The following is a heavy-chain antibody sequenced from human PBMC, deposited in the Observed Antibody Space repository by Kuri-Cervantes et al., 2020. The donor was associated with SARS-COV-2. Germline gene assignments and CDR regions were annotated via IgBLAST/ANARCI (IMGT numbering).Heavy chain of an antibody. CDR1: GFTFSGHW. D-gene: IGHD3-3*01. J-gene: IGHJ6*02. CDR3: ARDYDFWGGYGMDV. V-gene: IGHV3-74*01. CDR2: INPDGSYT. Sequence: ETLSLTCAASGFTFSGHWIHWVRQAPGKGLVWVSRINPDGSYTNNADSVKGRFTLSRDNAKNTLYLQMNSLRAEDTAVYYCARDYDFWGGYGMDVWGQGTTVTVSS.